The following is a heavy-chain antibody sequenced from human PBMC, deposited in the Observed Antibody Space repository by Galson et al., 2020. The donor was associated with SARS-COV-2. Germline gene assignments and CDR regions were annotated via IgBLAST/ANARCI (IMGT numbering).Heavy chain of an antibody. CDR3: TLRNGDDFDF. V-gene: IGHV3-48*03. CDR1: GVTFSSYE. Sequence: GGSLRLSCVASGVTFSSYEIHWVRQAPGKGLEWVSSISGGATNIYYADSVKGRFTISRDDAKNSMFLQMSSLGVEDTALYYCTLRNGDDFDFWGQGTLVTLSS. CDR2: ISGGATNI. D-gene: IGHD7-27*01. J-gene: IGHJ4*02.